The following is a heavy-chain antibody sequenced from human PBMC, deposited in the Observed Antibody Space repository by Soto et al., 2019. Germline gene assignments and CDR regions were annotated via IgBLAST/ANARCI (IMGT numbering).Heavy chain of an antibody. V-gene: IGHV1-2*04. Sequence: ASVKVSCKASGYSFTDYHIHWVRQAPGQGLEWLGRINPKSGGTSTAQKFQGWVTMTRDRSISTVYMELTRLRSDDTAVYYCAKTECSYSDYYYYYGMDVWGQGTTVTVSS. CDR1: GYSFTDYH. D-gene: IGHD4-4*01. CDR3: AKTECSYSDYYYYYGMDV. CDR2: INPKSGGT. J-gene: IGHJ6*02.